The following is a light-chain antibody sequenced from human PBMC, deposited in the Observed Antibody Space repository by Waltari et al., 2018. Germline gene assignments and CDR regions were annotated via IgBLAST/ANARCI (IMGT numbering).Light chain of an antibody. J-gene: IGLJ3*02. V-gene: IGLV4-69*01. CDR2: VNSDGSH. CDR3: QTGGHGTWV. CDR1: SGHSSNV. Sequence: QLVLTQSPSASASLGASVKLTCTLSSGHSSNVIAWLQQQPEKGPRYLMKVNSDGSHSKGDEIPDRFSGASSGADRYLTIASLQSEDEADDYCQTGGHGTWVFGGGTKLTVL.